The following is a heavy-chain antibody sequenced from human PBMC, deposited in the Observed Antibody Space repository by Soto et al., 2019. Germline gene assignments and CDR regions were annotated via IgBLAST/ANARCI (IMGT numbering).Heavy chain of an antibody. CDR1: GYSFTSYW. CDR2: IDPSDSYT. J-gene: IGHJ6*02. V-gene: IGHV5-10-1*01. D-gene: IGHD3-9*01. Sequence: VESLKISCKGSGYSFTSYWISWVRQMPGKGLEWMGRIDPSDSYTNYSPSFQGHVTISADKSISTAYLQWSSLKASDTAMYFCILTGYPPYVMAVRGQGTPVIGSS. CDR3: ILTGYPPYVMAV.